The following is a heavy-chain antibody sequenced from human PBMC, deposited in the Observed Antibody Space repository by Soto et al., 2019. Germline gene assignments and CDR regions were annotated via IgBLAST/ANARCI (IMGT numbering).Heavy chain of an antibody. CDR1: GFKFADYA. Sequence: PGGSLRVSCAGSGFKFADYALAWVRQAPGKGLEWVTSISGAAHGSFTADSVRGRFTVSRDNSKDTLFLQMNNLRAEDTAIYYCAKTPMEPVGTHCFGLWGEGNLVPASS. CDR2: ISGAAHGS. V-gene: IGHV3-23*01. D-gene: IGHD5-12*01. J-gene: IGHJ4*02. CDR3: AKTPMEPVGTHCFGL.